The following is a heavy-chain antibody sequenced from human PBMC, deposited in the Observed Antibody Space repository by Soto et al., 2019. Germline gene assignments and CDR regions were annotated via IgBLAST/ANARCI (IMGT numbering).Heavy chain of an antibody. Sequence: SLRLSCAASGFTFSSYAMKWVRQAPGKGLEWVAVISFDGSNKYYADSVKGRFTISRDNSKNTLYLQMNSLRAEDTAVYFCARGPSSLTRFYYWGQGTLVTVSS. V-gene: IGHV3-30-3*01. CDR3: ARGPSSLTRFYY. CDR1: GFTFSSYA. J-gene: IGHJ4*02. D-gene: IGHD2-2*01. CDR2: ISFDGSNK.